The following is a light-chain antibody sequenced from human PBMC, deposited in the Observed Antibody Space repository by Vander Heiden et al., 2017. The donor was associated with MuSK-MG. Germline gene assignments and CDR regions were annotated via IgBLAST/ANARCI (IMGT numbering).Light chain of an antibody. CDR1: KLGDKY. CDR3: QAWASSTVV. V-gene: IGLV3-1*01. Sequence: SYELTQPPSVSVSPGQTASITCPGDKLGDKYACWYQQKPGQSPVLVIYQDSKRPSGIPERFSGSNSGHTATLPISGTQAMDEADYSCQAWASSTVVFGGGTKLTVL. CDR2: QDS. J-gene: IGLJ2*01.